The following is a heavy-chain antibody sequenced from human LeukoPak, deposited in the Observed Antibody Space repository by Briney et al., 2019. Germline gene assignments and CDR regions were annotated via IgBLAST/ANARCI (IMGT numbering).Heavy chain of an antibody. V-gene: IGHV3-21*01. CDR2: ISSSSSYI. J-gene: IGHJ4*02. CDR1: GFTFSSYS. CDR3: ARGRTIFGVVPYYFDY. D-gene: IGHD3-3*01. Sequence: PGGSLRLSCAASGFTFSSYSMNWVRHAPGKGLEWVSSISSSSSYIYYADSVKGRFTISRDNAKNSLYLQMNSLRAEDTAVYYCARGRTIFGVVPYYFDYWGQGTLVTVSS.